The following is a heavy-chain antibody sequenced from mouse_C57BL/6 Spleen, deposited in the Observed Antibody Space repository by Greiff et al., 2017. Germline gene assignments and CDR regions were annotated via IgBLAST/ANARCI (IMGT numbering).Heavy chain of an antibody. D-gene: IGHD3-2*02. J-gene: IGHJ2*01. CDR2: IDPETGGT. V-gene: IGHV1-15*01. CDR3: TRALDSSGSNY. Sequence: ESGAELVRPGASVTLSCKASGYTFTDYEMHWVKQTPVHGLEWIGAIDPETGGTAYNQKFKGKAILTADKSSSTAYMELRSLTSEDSAVYYCTRALDSSGSNYWGQGTTLTVSS. CDR1: GYTFTDYE.